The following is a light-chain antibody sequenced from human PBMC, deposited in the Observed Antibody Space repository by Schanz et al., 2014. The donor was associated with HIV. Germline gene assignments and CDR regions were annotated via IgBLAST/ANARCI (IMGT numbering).Light chain of an antibody. CDR3: SSYTSSSTLV. Sequence: QSALTQPASVSGSPGQSITISCTGTSSDVGGYNYVSWYQQHPGKTPKLLIYDVTDRASGVSHRFSGSKSGNTASLTISGLQADDEADYYCSSYTSSSTLVFGGGTKLTVL. V-gene: IGLV2-14*03. CDR2: DVT. CDR1: SSDVGGYNY. J-gene: IGLJ3*02.